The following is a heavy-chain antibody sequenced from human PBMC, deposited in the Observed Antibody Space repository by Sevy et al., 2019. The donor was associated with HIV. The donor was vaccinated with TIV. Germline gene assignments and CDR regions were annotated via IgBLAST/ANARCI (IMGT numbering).Heavy chain of an antibody. J-gene: IGHJ6*03. CDR3: ARDDTYSDPARYHYAYMDV. Sequence: ASVKVSCKASGYSFISYGINWVRQAPGQGLEWMGWISPYNGHASSAQKFQDRGTLTTDTSTSTAYMELRSLRSDDTAVYYCARDDTYSDPARYHYAYMDVWGQGTTVTVSS. D-gene: IGHD3-16*01. V-gene: IGHV1-18*01. CDR2: ISPYNGHA. CDR1: GYSFISYG.